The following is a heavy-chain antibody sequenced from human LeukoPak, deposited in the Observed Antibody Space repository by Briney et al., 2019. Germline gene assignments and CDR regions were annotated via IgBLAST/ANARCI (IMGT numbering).Heavy chain of an antibody. D-gene: IGHD2-15*01. CDR2: MNPNSGNT. CDR1: GYTFTSYD. Sequence: ASVKVSCKASGYTFTSYDINWVRQAPGQGLEWMGWMNPNSGNTGYAQKLQGRVTMTTDTSTSTAYMELRSLRSDDTAVYYCARGGKYGCSGGSCYSDYWGQGTLVTVSS. CDR3: ARGGKYGCSGGSCYSDY. V-gene: IGHV1-8*01. J-gene: IGHJ4*02.